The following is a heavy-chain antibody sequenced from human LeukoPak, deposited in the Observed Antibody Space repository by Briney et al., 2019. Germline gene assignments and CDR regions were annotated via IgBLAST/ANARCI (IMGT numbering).Heavy chain of an antibody. V-gene: IGHV3-23*01. CDR3: AKMSAFFQYFDY. Sequence: PGGSLRLSCAASGFIFSSYAMSWVRQAPGKGLEWVSAISGSGDSTYYADSVKGRFTISRDNSKNTLYLQMNSLRAEDTAVYYCAKMSAFFQYFDYWGQGTLVTVSS. CDR1: GFIFSSYA. CDR2: ISGSGDST. J-gene: IGHJ4*02.